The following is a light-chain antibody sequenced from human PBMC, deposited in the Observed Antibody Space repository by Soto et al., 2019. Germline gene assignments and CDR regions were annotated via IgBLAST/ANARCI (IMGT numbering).Light chain of an antibody. Sequence: QSALTQPRSVSGSPGQSVTISCTGASNNVGGYNYVSWYQHHPGKVPQLIIYDVTRRPSGVPDRFSGYKSGNTASLTISGLQVEDEADYYCCSYAGTYTLIFGGGPKLTVL. CDR1: SNNVGGYNY. V-gene: IGLV2-11*01. CDR3: CSYAGTYTLI. J-gene: IGLJ2*01. CDR2: DVT.